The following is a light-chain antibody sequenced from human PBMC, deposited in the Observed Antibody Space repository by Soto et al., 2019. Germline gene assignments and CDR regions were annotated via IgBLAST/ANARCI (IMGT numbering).Light chain of an antibody. CDR2: GAS. V-gene: IGKV1-9*01. CDR3: QHLNTSPRT. CDR1: QGISSY. J-gene: IGKJ2*01. Sequence: DIQLTQSPSFLSASVGDRVTITCRASQGISSYLAWYQQPPGKAPKLLIYGASTLQRGVSSRFSGSGSGTEFTLTISSLQPEDFATYYCQHLNTSPRTFGQGNKLEVK.